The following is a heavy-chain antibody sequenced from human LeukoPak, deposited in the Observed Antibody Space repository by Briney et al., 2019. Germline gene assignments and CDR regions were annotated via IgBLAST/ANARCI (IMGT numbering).Heavy chain of an antibody. V-gene: IGHV3-30*02. Sequence: GGSLGLSCAASGFTFSSYGMHWVRQGPGKGLEWVAFIRNDGSHKYYADSVKGRFTISRDNSKNTLYLQMNSLRADDTAVYYCAKAGDSSWDPFDYWGQGTLVTVSS. CDR2: IRNDGSHK. CDR1: GFTFSSYG. J-gene: IGHJ4*02. D-gene: IGHD6-13*01. CDR3: AKAGDSSWDPFDY.